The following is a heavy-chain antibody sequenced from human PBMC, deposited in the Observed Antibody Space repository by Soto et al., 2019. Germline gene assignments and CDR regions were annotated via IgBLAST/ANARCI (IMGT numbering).Heavy chain of an antibody. J-gene: IGHJ6*02. D-gene: IGHD1-7*01. V-gene: IGHV2-5*02. CDR3: AHRPTGTTLDV. CDR2: IYWDDDK. Sequence: QITLKESGPTLVKPTQTLTLTCTFSGFSLSTSGVGVGWIRQPPGKALEWLALIYWDDDKGYSPSLKSRLTITMDTSKKQVVHTMTNMDPVDTATYYCAHRPTGTTLDVWGQGTTVTVSS. CDR1: GFSLSTSGVG.